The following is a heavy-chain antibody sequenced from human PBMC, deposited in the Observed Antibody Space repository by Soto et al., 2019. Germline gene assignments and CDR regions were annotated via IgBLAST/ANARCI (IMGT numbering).Heavy chain of an antibody. CDR1: GYTFTSYG. CDR2: ISAYNGNT. CDR3: ARGMRYSGYDEVIRSSYYYYMDV. J-gene: IGHJ6*03. D-gene: IGHD5-12*01. Sequence: GASVKVSCKASGYTFTSYGISWVRQAPGQGLEWMGWISAYNGNTNYAQKLQGRVTMTTDASTSTAYMELRSLRSDDTAVYYCARGMRYSGYDEVIRSSYYYYMDVWAKGTTVTVSS. V-gene: IGHV1-18*01.